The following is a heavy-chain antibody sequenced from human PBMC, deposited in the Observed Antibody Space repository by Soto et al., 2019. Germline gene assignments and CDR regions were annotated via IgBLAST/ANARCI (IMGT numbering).Heavy chain of an antibody. D-gene: IGHD5-18*01. CDR3: AREQRPSPPVDTAMVTSYYYYGMDV. V-gene: IGHV4-30-4*01. Sequence: SETLSLTCTVSGGSISSGDYYWSWIRQPPGKGLEWIGYIYYSGSTYYNPSLKSRVTISVDTSKNQFSLKLSSVTAADTAVYYCAREQRPSPPVDTAMVTSYYYYGMDVWGQGTTVTVS. CDR1: GGSISSGDYY. J-gene: IGHJ6*02. CDR2: IYYSGST.